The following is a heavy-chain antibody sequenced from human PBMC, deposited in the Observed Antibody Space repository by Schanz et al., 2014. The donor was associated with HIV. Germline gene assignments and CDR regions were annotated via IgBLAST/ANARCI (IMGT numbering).Heavy chain of an antibody. CDR1: GYTFISYG. CDR2: ISAYNGNT. D-gene: IGHD1-26*01. J-gene: IGHJ4*02. V-gene: IGHV1-18*01. CDR3: ARDRPVIVGATRADGGTDFDY. Sequence: QVQLVQSGTEVKKPGASVKVSCKASGYTFISYGISWVRQAPGQGLEWMGWISAYNGNTNYAQKFQGRLTMTTDTSTSTAYMELRSLRSDDTAVYYCARDRPVIVGATRADGGTDFDYWGQGTLVIVSS.